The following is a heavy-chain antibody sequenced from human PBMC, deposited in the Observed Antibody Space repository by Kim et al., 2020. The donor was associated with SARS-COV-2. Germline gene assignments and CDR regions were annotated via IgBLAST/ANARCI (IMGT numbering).Heavy chain of an antibody. CDR3: ARVLVRGMGYYYGMDV. CDR2: IYYSGST. D-gene: IGHD3-10*01. J-gene: IGHJ6*02. CDR1: GGSISSYY. V-gene: IGHV4-59*01. Sequence: SETLSLTCTVSGGSISSYYWSWIRQPPGKGLEWIGYIYYSGSTNYNPSLKSRVTISVDTSKNQFSLKLSSVTAADTAVYYCARVLVRGMGYYYGMDVWGQGTTVTVSS.